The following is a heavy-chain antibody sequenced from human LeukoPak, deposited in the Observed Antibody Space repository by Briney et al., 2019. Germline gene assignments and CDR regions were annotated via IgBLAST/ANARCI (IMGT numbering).Heavy chain of an antibody. CDR1: GGPFSSYA. Sequence: SVTVSCKASGGPFSSYAISWVRQAPGQGLEWMGGIIPIFGTANYAQKFQGRVTITADESTSTAYMELSSLRSEDTAVYYCARDFRAAFDPWGQGTLVTVSS. D-gene: IGHD3-10*01. J-gene: IGHJ5*02. CDR3: ARDFRAAFDP. V-gene: IGHV1-69*13. CDR2: IIPIFGTA.